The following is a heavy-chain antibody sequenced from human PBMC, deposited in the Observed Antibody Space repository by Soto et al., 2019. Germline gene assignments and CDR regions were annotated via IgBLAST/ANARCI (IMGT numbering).Heavy chain of an antibody. Sequence: SETLSLTCTVSGGSISSSSYYWGWIRQPPGKGLEWIGSIYYSGSTYYNPSLKSRVTISVDTSKNQFSLKLSSVTAADTAVYYCARITSVSFDWLRTYYFDYWGQGTLVTVSS. CDR1: GGSISSSSYY. D-gene: IGHD3-9*01. V-gene: IGHV4-39*01. CDR2: IYYSGST. CDR3: ARITSVSFDWLRTYYFDY. J-gene: IGHJ4*02.